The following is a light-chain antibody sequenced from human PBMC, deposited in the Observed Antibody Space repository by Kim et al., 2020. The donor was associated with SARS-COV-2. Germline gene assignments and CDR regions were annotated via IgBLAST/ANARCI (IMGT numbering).Light chain of an antibody. CDR1: SSDVGGYDY. V-gene: IGLV2-14*03. CDR3: SSFTSSHLYV. Sequence: GQPIAISCTGTSSDVGGYDYVAWYQHHPGKAPQLVIYDVSKRPSGVSNRFSGSKSGNTASLTISGLQAEDEADYYCSSFTSSHLYVFGTGTKVTVL. CDR2: DVS. J-gene: IGLJ1*01.